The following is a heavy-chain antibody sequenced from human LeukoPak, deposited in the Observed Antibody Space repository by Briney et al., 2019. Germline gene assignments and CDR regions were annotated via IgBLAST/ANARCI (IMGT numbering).Heavy chain of an antibody. CDR2: LYSDGNT. J-gene: IGHJ4*02. Sequence: GGSLRLSCAAYGFTVITNDMTWVRQAPGKGLEWVSVLYSDGNTKYADSVQGRFTISRDNSKNTLYLEMNSLSPDDTAVYYCARGVEPLAANTLAYWGQGTLVTVSS. D-gene: IGHD1-14*01. CDR3: ARGVEPLAANTLAY. CDR1: GFTVITND. V-gene: IGHV3-53*01.